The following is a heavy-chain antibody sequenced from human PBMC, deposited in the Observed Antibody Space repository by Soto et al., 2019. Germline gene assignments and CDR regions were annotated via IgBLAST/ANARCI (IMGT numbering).Heavy chain of an antibody. Sequence: TLSLTCTVSGGSISSGDYYRRWIGQPPGKGLEWIGYIYYSGSTSYNPSLKSRVTISVDTSKDQFSLKLSAVTAADTAVYYCAGAPLYDSRGYLFAYWAQGILVT. CDR2: IYYSGST. CDR1: GGSISSGDYY. CDR3: AGAPLYDSRGYLFAY. J-gene: IGHJ4*02. D-gene: IGHD3-22*01. V-gene: IGHV4-30-4*01.